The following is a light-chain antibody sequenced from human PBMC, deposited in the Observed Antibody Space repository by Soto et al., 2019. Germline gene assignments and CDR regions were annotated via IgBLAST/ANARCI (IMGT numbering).Light chain of an antibody. CDR1: DSDVGGYNY. CDR3: SSYTSISTLYV. J-gene: IGLJ1*01. CDR2: EVS. Sequence: ALTQPASVSGSPGQSITISCTGTDSDVGGYNYVSWYQQHPGKAPELMIYEVSHRPSGVSNRFSGSKSDNTASLTISGLQAEDEADYYCSSYTSISTLYVFGTGTKVTVL. V-gene: IGLV2-14*01.